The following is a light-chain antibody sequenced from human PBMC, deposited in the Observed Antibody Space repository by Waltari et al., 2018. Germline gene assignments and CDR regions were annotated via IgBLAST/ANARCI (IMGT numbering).Light chain of an antibody. CDR3: SSYTSSSTWV. Sequence: WYQLHPGKAPKLMIYDVSKRPSGVSNRFSGSKSGNTASLTISGLQAEDEADYYCSSYTSSSTWVFGGGTKLTVL. J-gene: IGLJ3*02. V-gene: IGLV2-14*04. CDR2: DVS.